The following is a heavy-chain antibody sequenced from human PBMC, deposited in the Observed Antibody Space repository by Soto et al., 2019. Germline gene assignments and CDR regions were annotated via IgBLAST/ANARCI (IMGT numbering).Heavy chain of an antibody. CDR3: KAYYDFWSGGDAFDI. CDR2: ISYDGSNK. J-gene: IGHJ3*02. CDR1: GFTFSSYG. Sequence: GGSLRLSCAASGFTFSSYGMHWVRQAPGKGLEWVAVISYDGSNKYYADSVKGRFTISRDNAKNSLYLQMNSLRAEDTAVYYCKAYYDFWSGGDAFDIWGQGTMVTVSS. V-gene: IGHV3-30*03. D-gene: IGHD3-3*01.